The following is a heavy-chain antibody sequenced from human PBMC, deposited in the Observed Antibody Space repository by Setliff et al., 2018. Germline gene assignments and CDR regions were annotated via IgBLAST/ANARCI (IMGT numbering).Heavy chain of an antibody. Sequence: GESLKISCKGSGDNFNTNWIAWVRQMPGRGLEWMGVIYPGDSDTRYSPSFEGQVIISADKSSSSAFLQWNSLKASDTAMYFCARRDFGSDYPLVSWGQGTMVTVSS. J-gene: IGHJ3*01. CDR1: GDNFNTNW. CDR3: ARRDFGSDYPLVS. V-gene: IGHV5-51*01. D-gene: IGHD6-25*01. CDR2: IYPGDSDT.